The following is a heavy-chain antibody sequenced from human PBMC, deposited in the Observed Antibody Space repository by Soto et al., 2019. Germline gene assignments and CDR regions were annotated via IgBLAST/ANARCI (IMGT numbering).Heavy chain of an antibody. CDR2: INAGNGNT. J-gene: IGHJ4*02. D-gene: IGHD6-13*01. V-gene: IGHV1-3*01. CDR3: ARDRYSSSYNDY. CDR1: GYTFTSYT. Sequence: ASVKVSCKASGYTFTSYTMHWVRQAPGQRLEWMGWINAGNGNTKYSQKFQGRVTITRDTSASTAYMELSSLRSEDTAVYFCARDRYSSSYNDYWGQGTLVTVSS.